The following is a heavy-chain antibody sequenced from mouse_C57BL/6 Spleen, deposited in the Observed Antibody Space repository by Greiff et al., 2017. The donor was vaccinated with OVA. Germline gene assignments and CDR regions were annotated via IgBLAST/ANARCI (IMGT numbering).Heavy chain of an antibody. J-gene: IGHJ1*03. CDR3: ARSSSYWYFDV. D-gene: IGHD1-1*01. Sequence: QVQLQQSGAELVKPGASVKISCKASGYAFSSYWMNWVKQRPGKGLEWIGQIYPGDGDTNYNGKFKGKATLTADKSSSTAYMQLSSLTSEDSAVYFCARSSSYWYFDVWGKGTTVTVSS. CDR2: IYPGDGDT. CDR1: GYAFSSYW. V-gene: IGHV1-80*01.